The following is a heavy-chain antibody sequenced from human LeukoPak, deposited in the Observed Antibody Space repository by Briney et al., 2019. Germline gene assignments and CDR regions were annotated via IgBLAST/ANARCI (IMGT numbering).Heavy chain of an antibody. CDR3: AREGSITIFGVVTYHMDV. V-gene: IGHV1-69*04. CDR2: IIPILGIA. J-gene: IGHJ6*03. CDR1: GGTFSSYA. Sequence: SVKVSCKASGGTFSSYAISWVRQAPGQGLEWMGRIIPILGIANYAQKFQGRVTITADKSTSTAYMELSSLRSEDTAVYYCAREGSITIFGVVTYHMDVWGKGTTVTVSS. D-gene: IGHD3-3*01.